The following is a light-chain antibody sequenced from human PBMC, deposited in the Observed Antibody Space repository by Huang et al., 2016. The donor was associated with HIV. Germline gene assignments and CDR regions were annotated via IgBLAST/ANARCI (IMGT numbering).Light chain of an antibody. Sequence: EIVLTQSPGTLSLSPGERATLSCRASQSVRSNNLAWYQQKPGQAPRLLIYAASTRATGSPDRFSGSASETDFSLTISRLEPEDFAVYYCQHYGSPGTFGQGTKLEI. CDR3: QHYGSPGT. J-gene: IGKJ2*01. V-gene: IGKV3-20*01. CDR2: AAS. CDR1: QSVRSNN.